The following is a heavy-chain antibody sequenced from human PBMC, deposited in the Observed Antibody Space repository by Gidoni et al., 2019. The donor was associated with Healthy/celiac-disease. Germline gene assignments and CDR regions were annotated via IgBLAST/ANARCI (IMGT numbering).Heavy chain of an antibody. D-gene: IGHD6-6*01. CDR2: IIPICGTA. V-gene: IGHV1-69*01. CDR3: ARGTMELVPQAAFDY. CDR1: VGTFSSYA. Sequence: QVQLVQSGAEVKKPGSSVKVSCKASVGTFSSYAISWVRQAPGQGLEWMGGIIPICGTANYAQKFPGRVKITADESTSTAYMELSSLRSEDTAVYYCARGTMELVPQAAFDYWGQGTLVTVSS. J-gene: IGHJ4*02.